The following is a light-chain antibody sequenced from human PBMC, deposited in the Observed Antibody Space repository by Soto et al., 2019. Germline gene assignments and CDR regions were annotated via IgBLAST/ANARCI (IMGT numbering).Light chain of an antibody. CDR3: QQRSNWPPYT. CDR1: QSVSSY. V-gene: IGKV3-11*01. Sequence: EIVLTQSPATLSLSPGERATLSCRASQSVSSYLAWYQQKPGQAPRLLIYDASNRATGIPARFSGSGSGTDVTRTISSLEPEDFAVYYCQQRSNWPPYTFGQGTKLEIK. J-gene: IGKJ2*01. CDR2: DAS.